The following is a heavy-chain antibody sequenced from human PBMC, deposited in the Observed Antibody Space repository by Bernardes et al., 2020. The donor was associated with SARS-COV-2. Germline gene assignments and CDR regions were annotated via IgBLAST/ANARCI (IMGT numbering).Heavy chain of an antibody. J-gene: IGHJ1*01. CDR3: ARLGSGDCTNGVCYPLYFQH. CDR2: IYYSGST. CDR1: GGSISSYY. D-gene: IGHD2-8*01. V-gene: IGHV4-59*08. Sequence: SETLSLTCTVSGGSISSYYWSWIRQPPGKGLEWIGYIYYSGSTNYNPSLKSRVPISVDTSKNQFSLKLSSVTAADTAVYYCARLGSGDCTNGVCYPLYFQHWGQGTLVTVSS.